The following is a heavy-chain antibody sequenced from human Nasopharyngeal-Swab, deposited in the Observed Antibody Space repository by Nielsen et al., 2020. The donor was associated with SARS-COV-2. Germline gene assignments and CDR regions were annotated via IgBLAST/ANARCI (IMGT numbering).Heavy chain of an antibody. CDR2: VRSKGNNYAT. CDR1: GFTFSDSA. CDR3: TRCGGGCYSGRDY. Sequence: GGSLRLSCAASGFTFSDSAIHWVLQASGKGLEWVGRVRSKGNNYATAYSASVKGRFIIFRDDPTNTAYLQMNSLKTEDTAMYYCTRCGGGCYSGRDYWGQGTLVTVSS. D-gene: IGHD2-15*01. V-gene: IGHV3-73*01. J-gene: IGHJ4*02.